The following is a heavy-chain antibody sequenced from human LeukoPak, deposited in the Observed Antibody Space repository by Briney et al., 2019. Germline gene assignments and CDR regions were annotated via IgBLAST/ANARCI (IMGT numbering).Heavy chain of an antibody. CDR2: ISYDGSNQ. J-gene: IGHJ4*02. CDR1: GFTFSTYG. Sequence: PGGSLRLSCVASGFTFSTYGMHWVRQAPGKGLEWVAFISYDGSNQHYADSVKGRFIISRDNSKNTLYLQINSLRVEDTAVYYCAKETGRWELEWGQGTLVTVSS. D-gene: IGHD1-26*01. V-gene: IGHV3-30*18. CDR3: AKETGRWELE.